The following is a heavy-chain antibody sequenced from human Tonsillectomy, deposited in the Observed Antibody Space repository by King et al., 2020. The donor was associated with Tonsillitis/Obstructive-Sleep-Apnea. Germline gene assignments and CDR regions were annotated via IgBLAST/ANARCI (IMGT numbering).Heavy chain of an antibody. J-gene: IGHJ6*03. Sequence: QLQESGPGLVKPSETLSLTCTVSGGSISSSSYYWGWIRQPPGKGLEWIGSIYYSGSTYYNPSLKSRVTISVDTSKNQFSLKLSSVTAADTAVYYCARQEYYYYHMAVWGEGTTVSVSS. CDR3: ARQEYYYYHMAV. CDR2: IYYSGST. V-gene: IGHV4-39*01. CDR1: GGSISSSSYY.